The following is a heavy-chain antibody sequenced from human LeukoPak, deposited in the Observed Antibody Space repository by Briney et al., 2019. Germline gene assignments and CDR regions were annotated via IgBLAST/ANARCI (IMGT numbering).Heavy chain of an antibody. V-gene: IGHV3-11*01. CDR1: EFTFSDYY. D-gene: IGHD5-24*01. CDR3: ATLVEMATTNDY. Sequence: PGGSLRLSCAASEFTFSDYYMSWIRQAPGKGLEWVSYISSSGSTIYYADSVKGRFTISRDNAKNSLYLQMNSLRAEDTAVYYCATLVEMATTNDYWGQGTLVTVSS. J-gene: IGHJ4*02. CDR2: ISSSGSTI.